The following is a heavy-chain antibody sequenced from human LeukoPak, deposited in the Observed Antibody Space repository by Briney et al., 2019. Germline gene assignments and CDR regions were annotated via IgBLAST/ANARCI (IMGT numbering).Heavy chain of an antibody. D-gene: IGHD2-2*01. CDR2: INHSGST. CDR1: GGSFSGYY. CDR3: ARGSDCSSTSCYYNWFDP. Sequence: PSETLSLTCAVHGGSFSGYYWSWIRQPPGKGLEWIGEINHSGSTNYNPSLKSRVTISVDTSKNQFSLKLSSVTAADTAVYYCARGSDCSSTSCYYNWFDPWGQGTLVTVSS. V-gene: IGHV4-34*01. J-gene: IGHJ5*02.